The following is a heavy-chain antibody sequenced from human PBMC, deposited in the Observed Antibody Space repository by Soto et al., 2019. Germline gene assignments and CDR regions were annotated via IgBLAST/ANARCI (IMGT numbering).Heavy chain of an antibody. V-gene: IGHV3-23*01. CDR3: ADFGLVTAGFPY. J-gene: IGHJ4*02. D-gene: IGHD2-21*02. Sequence: PAGSLRLSCKASGFTFSRYAMHWVRQAPGKGLEWVSGISGSGDSTYYADSVKGRFTISRDNSVNTVYLQMNSLRAEDTAVYYCADFGLVTAGFPYWGQRTLVTVSS. CDR1: GFTFSRYA. CDR2: ISGSGDST.